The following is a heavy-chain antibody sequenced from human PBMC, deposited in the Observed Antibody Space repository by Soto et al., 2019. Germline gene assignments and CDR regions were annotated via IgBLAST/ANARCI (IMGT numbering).Heavy chain of an antibody. Sequence: ASVKVSCKASGDTFTGYYMHWVRQAPGQGLEWMGWINPNSGGTNYAQKFQGWVTMTRDTSISTAYMELSRLRSDDTAVYYCAVDSSGYYADRFNYYYGMDVWGQGTTVTVSS. J-gene: IGHJ6*02. CDR2: INPNSGGT. CDR3: AVDSSGYYADRFNYYYGMDV. D-gene: IGHD3-22*01. V-gene: IGHV1-2*04. CDR1: GDTFTGYY.